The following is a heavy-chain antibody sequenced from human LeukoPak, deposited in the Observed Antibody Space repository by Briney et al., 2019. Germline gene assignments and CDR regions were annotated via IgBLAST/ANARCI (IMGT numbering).Heavy chain of an antibody. Sequence: SQTLSLPYALSGDSVSSNTPAWNWLRQSPSRGLEWLGRTSYSSKWYYNYAVSVRSRIAINPAPAKNHFSLQLNSVTPEDTAAYYCARQQRGSFDYWGQGTLVTVSS. CDR2: TSYSSKWYY. D-gene: IGHD6-13*01. V-gene: IGHV6-1*01. CDR3: ARQQRGSFDY. CDR1: GDSVSSNTPA. J-gene: IGHJ4*02.